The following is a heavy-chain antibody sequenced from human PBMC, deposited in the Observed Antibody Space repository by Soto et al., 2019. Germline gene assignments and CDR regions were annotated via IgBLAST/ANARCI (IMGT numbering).Heavy chain of an antibody. V-gene: IGHV3-30*18. J-gene: IGHJ3*02. CDR2: ISYDGSNK. CDR3: AKDRIQLWYGTLAGDAFDI. Sequence: VQLVESGGGVVQPGRSLRLSCAASGFTFSSYGMHWVRQAPGKGLEWVAVISYDGSNKYYADSVKGRFTISRDNSKNTLYLQMNSLRAEDTAVYYCAKDRIQLWYGTLAGDAFDIWGQGTMVTVSS. D-gene: IGHD5-18*01. CDR1: GFTFSSYG.